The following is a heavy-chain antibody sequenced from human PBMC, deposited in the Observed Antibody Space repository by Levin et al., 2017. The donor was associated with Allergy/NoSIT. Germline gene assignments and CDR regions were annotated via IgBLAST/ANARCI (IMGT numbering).Heavy chain of an antibody. CDR1: XXTVGGWW. Sequence: GGSLRLXXXXXXXTVGGWWRRWGRRARGKGLDWVAKIKRDGSEKHYVDSVKGRFTISRDNAKNSLYLQMNILRVEDTAVYYCAKEVTDIVMVFDYWGQGTPVTVSS. V-gene: IGHV3-7*01. D-gene: IGHD2-15*01. CDR3: AKEVTDIVMVFDY. J-gene: IGHJ4*02. CDR2: IKRDGSEK.